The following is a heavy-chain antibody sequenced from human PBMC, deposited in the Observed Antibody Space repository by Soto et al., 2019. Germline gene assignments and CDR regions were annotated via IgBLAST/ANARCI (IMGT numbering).Heavy chain of an antibody. CDR2: INPNSGGT. Sequence: ASVKVSCKASGYTFTGYYMHWVRQAPGQGLEWMGWINPNSGGTNYAQKFQGRVTMTRDTSISTAYMELSRLRSDDTAVYHCAREVGAYDNGAKEGYGMDVWGQGTTVTVSS. CDR1: GYTFTGYY. D-gene: IGHD3-9*01. CDR3: AREVGAYDNGAKEGYGMDV. J-gene: IGHJ6*02. V-gene: IGHV1-2*02.